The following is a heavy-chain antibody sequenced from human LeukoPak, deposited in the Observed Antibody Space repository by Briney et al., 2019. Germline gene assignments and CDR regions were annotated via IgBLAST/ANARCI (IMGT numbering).Heavy chain of an antibody. J-gene: IGHJ6*02. V-gene: IGHV3-7*01. CDR3: ASLVPAAITGMDV. D-gene: IGHD2-2*01. CDR2: INHNGNVN. Sequence: GGSLRLSCVASGFTFRSYTMNWARQAPGKGLEWVASINHNGNVNYYVDSVKGRFTISRDNAKNSLYLQMNSLRAEDTAVYYCASLVPAAITGMDVWGQGTTVTVSS. CDR1: GFTFRSYT.